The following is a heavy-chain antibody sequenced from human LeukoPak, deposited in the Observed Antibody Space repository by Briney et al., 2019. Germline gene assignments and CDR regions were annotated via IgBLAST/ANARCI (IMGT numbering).Heavy chain of an antibody. V-gene: IGHV3-21*01. D-gene: IGHD6-19*01. J-gene: IGHJ4*02. Sequence: GGSLRLSCAASGFTFSSCSMNWVRQAPGKGLEWVSSISSSSSYIYYADSVKGRFTISRDNAKNSLYLQMNSLRAEDTAVYYCASLLNSGSYSIADYWGQGTLVTVSS. CDR1: GFTFSSCS. CDR2: ISSSSSYI. CDR3: ASLLNSGSYSIADY.